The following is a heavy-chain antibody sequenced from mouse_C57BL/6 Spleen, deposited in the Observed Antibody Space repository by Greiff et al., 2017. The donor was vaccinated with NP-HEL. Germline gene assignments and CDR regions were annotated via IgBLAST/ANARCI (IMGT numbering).Heavy chain of an antibody. Sequence: VQLQQPGAELVKPGASVKMSCKASGYTFTSYWITWVKQRPGQGLEWIGDIYPGSGSTNYNEKFKSKATLTVDTSSSTAYMQLSSLTSEDSAVYYCARREDYYGSRAWFAYWGQGTLVTVSA. J-gene: IGHJ3*01. V-gene: IGHV1-55*01. CDR3: ARREDYYGSRAWFAY. CDR1: GYTFTSYW. CDR2: IYPGSGST. D-gene: IGHD1-1*01.